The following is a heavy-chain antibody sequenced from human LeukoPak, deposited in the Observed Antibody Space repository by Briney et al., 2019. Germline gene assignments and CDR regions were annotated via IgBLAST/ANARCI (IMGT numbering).Heavy chain of an antibody. CDR2: ISSSGSTI. V-gene: IGHV3-48*03. CDR3: ARGRMVVVVRGIAFDI. CDR1: GFTFSSYE. Sequence: GGSLRLSCAASGFTFSSYEMNWVRQAPGKGLEWVSYISSSGSTIYYADSVKGRFTISRDNVKNSLYLQMNSLRAEDTAVYYCARGRMVVVVRGIAFDIWGQGTMVTVSS. D-gene: IGHD3-22*01. J-gene: IGHJ3*02.